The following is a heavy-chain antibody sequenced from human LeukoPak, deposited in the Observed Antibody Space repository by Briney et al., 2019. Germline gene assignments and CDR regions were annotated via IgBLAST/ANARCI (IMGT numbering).Heavy chain of an antibody. CDR2: IIPILGIA. D-gene: IGHD3-22*01. V-gene: IGHV1-69*04. CDR3: ARTHYYDSSGYYPMYFQH. J-gene: IGHJ1*01. CDR1: GGTFSSYA. Sequence: GASVKVSCKASGGTFSSYAISWVRQAPGQGLEWMGRIIPILGIANYAQKFKGRVTITADKSTSTAYMELSSLRSEDTAVYYCARTHYYDSSGYYPMYFQHWGQGTLVTVSS.